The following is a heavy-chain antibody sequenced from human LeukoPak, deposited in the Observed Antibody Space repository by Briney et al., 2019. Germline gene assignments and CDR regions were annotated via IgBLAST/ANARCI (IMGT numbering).Heavy chain of an antibody. V-gene: IGHV4-34*01. CDR1: GGSFSGYY. Sequence: SETLSLTCAVYGGSFSGYYWSLNRQPPGKGLEWIGEINHSGSTNYNPSLKSRVTISVDTSKNQFSLKLSSVTAADTAVYYCARGRGHYYYYYYMDVWGKGTTVTVSS. CDR2: INHSGST. CDR3: ARGRGHYYYYYYMDV. J-gene: IGHJ6*03.